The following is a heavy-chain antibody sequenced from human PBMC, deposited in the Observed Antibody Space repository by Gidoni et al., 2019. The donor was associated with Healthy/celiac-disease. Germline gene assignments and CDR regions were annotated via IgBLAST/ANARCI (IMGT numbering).Heavy chain of an antibody. D-gene: IGHD5-12*01. CDR1: GGSISSYY. CDR2: ISTRGST. J-gene: IGHJ4*02. Sequence: QVQLQESGPGLVKPSETLSLTCTVSGGSISSYYWIWIRQPAGKGLEWIVRISTRGSTNYNPSLKSRATMSVDTAKNQFSLKRSSVTAADTAVYYCARDYGDIVATIFDYWGQGTLVTVSS. V-gene: IGHV4-4*07. CDR3: ARDYGDIVATIFDY.